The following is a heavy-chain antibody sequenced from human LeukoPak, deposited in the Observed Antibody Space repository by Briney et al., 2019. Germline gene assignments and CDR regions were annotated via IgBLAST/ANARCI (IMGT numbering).Heavy chain of an antibody. D-gene: IGHD4-17*01. CDR3: TGGTTVTTLDY. Sequence: PGGSLKLSCVASGFTFSGSAMHWVRQASGKGLEWVARIRSKAGSYATEYAASVKGRFTISREDSKNTAYLQMNSLKTEDTAVYYCTGGTTVTTLDYWGQRTLVTVSS. CDR1: GFTFSGSA. J-gene: IGHJ4*02. CDR2: IRSKAGSYAT. V-gene: IGHV3-73*01.